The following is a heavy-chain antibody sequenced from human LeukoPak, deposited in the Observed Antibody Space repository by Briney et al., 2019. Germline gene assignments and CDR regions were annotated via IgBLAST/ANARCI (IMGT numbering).Heavy chain of an antibody. CDR3: ARALTEHYYYGMDV. CDR2: INHSGST. J-gene: IGHJ6*02. V-gene: IGHV4-34*01. CDR1: GGSFSGYY. Sequence: SETLSLTCAVYGGSFSGYYWSWIRQPPGKGLEWIGEINHSGSTNYNPSLKSRVTISVDTSKNQFSLKLSSVTAADTAVYYCARALTEHYYYGMDVRGQGTTVTVSS.